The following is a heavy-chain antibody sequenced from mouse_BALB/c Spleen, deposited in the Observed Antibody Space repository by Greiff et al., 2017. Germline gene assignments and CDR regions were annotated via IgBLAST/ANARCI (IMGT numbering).Heavy chain of an antibody. D-gene: IGHD1-1*01. CDR2: ICLDDDN. CDR3: ARMDYGSSYAFAY. V-gene: IGHV8-8*01. CDR1: GFSLSTSGMG. J-gene: IGHJ3*01. Sequence: QVTLKVSGPGILKPSQTLSLTCSFSGFSLSTSGMGVGWIRQPSGKGLEWLAHICLDDDNYYNPSLKSQLTISQDTSRNQVFLKITSVDTADTATYYCARMDYGSSYAFAYWGQGTLVTVSA.